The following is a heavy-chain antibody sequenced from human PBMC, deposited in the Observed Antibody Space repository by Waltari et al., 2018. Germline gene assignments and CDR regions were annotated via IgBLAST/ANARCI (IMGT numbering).Heavy chain of an antibody. V-gene: IGHV4-34*01. CDR3: ARGRKVGGYSYRIDY. J-gene: IGHJ4*02. CDR1: GGSFSGYY. CDR2: INHSGST. D-gene: IGHD5-18*01. Sequence: QVQLQQWGAGLLKPSETLSLTCAVYGGSFSGYYGSWIRQPPGKGLEWIGEINHSGSTNYNPSLKSRVTISVDTAKNQFSLKLSSVTAADTAVYYCARGRKVGGYSYRIDYWGQGTLVTVSS.